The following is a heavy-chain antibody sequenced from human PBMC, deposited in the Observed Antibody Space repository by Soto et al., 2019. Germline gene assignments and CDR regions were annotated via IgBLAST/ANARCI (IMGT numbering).Heavy chain of an antibody. CDR3: ARSGISSSPRGSFDY. Sequence: QVQLVESGGGVVQPGRSLRLSCAASGFTFSSYAMHWVRQAPGKGLEWVAVIPYDGSNKYYADSVKGRFTISRDNSKNPLYLQMNSLRAEDTAVYYCARSGISSSPRGSFDYWGQGTLVTVSS. CDR1: GFTFSSYA. D-gene: IGHD6-6*01. J-gene: IGHJ4*02. V-gene: IGHV3-30-3*01. CDR2: IPYDGSNK.